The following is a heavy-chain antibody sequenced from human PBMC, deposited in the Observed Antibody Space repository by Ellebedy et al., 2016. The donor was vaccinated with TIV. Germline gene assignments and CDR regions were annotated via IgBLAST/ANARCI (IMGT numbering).Heavy chain of an antibody. J-gene: IGHJ5*02. Sequence: GESLKISCAASGFNFRSYWMTWVRQAPGKGLEWVAKIRQEGDEIYYVESVKSRFTISRDNAKNSLFLQMNSLRVEDTAGYYCARRASYGDYAVQVNPWFDPWGQGTLVTVSS. D-gene: IGHD4-17*01. CDR2: IRQEGDEI. V-gene: IGHV3-7*01. CDR1: GFNFRSYW. CDR3: ARRASYGDYAVQVNPWFDP.